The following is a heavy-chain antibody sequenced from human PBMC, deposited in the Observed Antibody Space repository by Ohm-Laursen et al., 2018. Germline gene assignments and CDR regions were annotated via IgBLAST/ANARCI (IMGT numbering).Heavy chain of an antibody. CDR1: GGTFSSYA. J-gene: IGHJ6*02. D-gene: IGHD7-27*01. CDR3: ARALGGYPISYYYGMDV. Sequence: SVKVSCKPSGGTFSSYAISWVRQAPGQGLEWMGGIIPIFGTANYAQKFQGRVTITADKSTSTAYMELSSLRSEDTAVYYCARALGGYPISYYYGMDVWGQGTTVTVSS. CDR2: IIPIFGTA. V-gene: IGHV1-69*06.